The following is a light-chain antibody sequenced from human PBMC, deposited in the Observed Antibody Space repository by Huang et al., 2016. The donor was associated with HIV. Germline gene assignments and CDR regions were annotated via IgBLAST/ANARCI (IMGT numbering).Light chain of an antibody. CDR3: QQYGSSPLT. CDR2: GAS. V-gene: IGKV3-20*01. J-gene: IGKJ4*01. Sequence: EIVLTQSPATVSLSPGDGATVSCRARENITSNFLAWYQQRPGQAPRLLIYGASRRATGIPDRCSGSGSGTDFTLTITRLEPEDFAMYLCQQYGSSPLTFGRGTKVEI. CDR1: ENITSNF.